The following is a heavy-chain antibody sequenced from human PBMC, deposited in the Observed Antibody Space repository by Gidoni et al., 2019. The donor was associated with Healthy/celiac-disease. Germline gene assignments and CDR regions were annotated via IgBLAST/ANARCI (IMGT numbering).Heavy chain of an antibody. CDR1: GGSISSSSYY. CDR2: IYYSGST. CDR3: ASFGSYYWDYFDY. Sequence: QLQLQESGPGLVKPSETLSLTCTVSGGSISSSSYYWGWIRQPPGKGLELIGSIYYSGSTYYNPSLKSRVTISVDTSKNQFSLKLSSVTAADTAVYYCASFGSYYWDYFDYWGQGTLVTVSS. D-gene: IGHD1-26*01. J-gene: IGHJ4*02. V-gene: IGHV4-39*01.